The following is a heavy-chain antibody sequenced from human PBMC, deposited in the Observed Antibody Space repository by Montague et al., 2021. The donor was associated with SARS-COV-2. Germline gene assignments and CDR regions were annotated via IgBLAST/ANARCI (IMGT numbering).Heavy chain of an antibody. CDR1: GGSISCSSYY. J-gene: IGHJ4*02. CDR2: IYYSGST. D-gene: IGHD3-22*01. V-gene: IGHV4-39*01. CDR3: ARQGPFTMIVGNIFDY. Sequence: SETLSLTCTVSGGSISCSSYYWGWIRQPPGKVLEWIGSIYYSGSTYYNPSLNCCVTIVVDTFMNQFSRMLSSWTAADTAVYYCARQGPFTMIVGNIFDYWGRGTLVTVSS.